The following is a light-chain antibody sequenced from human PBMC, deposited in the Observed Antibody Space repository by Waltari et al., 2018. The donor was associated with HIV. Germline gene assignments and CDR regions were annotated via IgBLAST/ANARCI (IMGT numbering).Light chain of an antibody. CDR1: QSLLYSSNNKNY. Sequence: DIVMTQSPDSLAVSLGERATINCKSSQSLLYSSNNKNYLTWYQQKPGQPPKLLIYWASTRESGVPDRFIGSGSGTDFTLTISSLQAEDVAVYYCQQYYSTPLTFGGGTKVEIK. CDR3: QQYYSTPLT. J-gene: IGKJ4*01. CDR2: WAS. V-gene: IGKV4-1*01.